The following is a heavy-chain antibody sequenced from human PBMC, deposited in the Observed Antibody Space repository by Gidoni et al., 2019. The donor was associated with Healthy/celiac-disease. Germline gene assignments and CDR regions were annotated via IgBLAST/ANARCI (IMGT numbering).Heavy chain of an antibody. CDR2: ISYDGSNK. Sequence: QVQLLESGGCVVQPGRSLRFSCAASGFTFSSYGMHWVRQAPGKGLERVAVISYDGSNKYYADSVKGRFTISRDNSKNTLYLQMNSLRAEDTAVYYCAIGYGMDVWGQGTTVTVSS. J-gene: IGHJ6*02. CDR3: AIGYGMDV. CDR1: GFTFSSYG. V-gene: IGHV3-30*03.